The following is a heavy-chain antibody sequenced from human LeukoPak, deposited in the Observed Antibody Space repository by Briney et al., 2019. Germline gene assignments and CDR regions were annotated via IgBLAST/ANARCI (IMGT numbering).Heavy chain of an antibody. CDR2: TNTDGRTT. Sequence: PGGSLRLSCAASGVTFSNYWMHWVRQVPGEGLVWVSRTNTDGRTTTYADSVKGRFTISRDNAKNMLYLQMNSLRVDDTAVYFCARIEDRAAAFDSWGQGTLVTVSS. D-gene: IGHD2-15*01. CDR3: ARIEDRAAAFDS. J-gene: IGHJ4*02. CDR1: GVTFSNYW. V-gene: IGHV3-74*01.